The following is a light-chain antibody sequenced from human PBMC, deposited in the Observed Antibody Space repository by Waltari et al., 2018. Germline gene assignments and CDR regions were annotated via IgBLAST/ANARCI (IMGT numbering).Light chain of an antibody. J-gene: IGKJ1*01. V-gene: IGKV4-1*01. CDR2: WAS. Sequence: DFVMTQSPDSLAGSLGERATINCKSSLSLLWTSNNRNYLAWYQRKPGQPPKLLMTWASIRQSGVPDRFSGSGSGTDFALIISSLQSEDFAVYYCQQYNNWPPWTFGQGTKVEIK. CDR3: QQYNNWPPWT. CDR1: LSLLWTSNNRNY.